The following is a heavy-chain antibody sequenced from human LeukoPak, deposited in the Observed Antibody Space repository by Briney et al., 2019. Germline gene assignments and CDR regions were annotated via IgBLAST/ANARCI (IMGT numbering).Heavy chain of an antibody. V-gene: IGHV4-59*01. Sequence: SETLSLTCTISGGSITDYYWNWIRQPPGKGLEWIGYIYNSGSTNYNPSLKSRATISVDTSKNQFSLKLSSVTAADTAVFYCAGWMVAFDIWGQGTMVTVSS. D-gene: IGHD6-19*01. CDR3: AGWMVAFDI. CDR1: GGSITDYY. J-gene: IGHJ3*02. CDR2: IYNSGST.